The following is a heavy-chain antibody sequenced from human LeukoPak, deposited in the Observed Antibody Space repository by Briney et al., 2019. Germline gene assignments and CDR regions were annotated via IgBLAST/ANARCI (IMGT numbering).Heavy chain of an antibody. CDR1: GGSISSGGYY. Sequence: ESSETLSLTCTVSGGSISSGGYYWSWIRQHPGKGLEWIGYIYYSGSAYYNPSLKSRVTISVDTSKNQFSLKLSSVTAADTAVYYCARDQVYCSSTSCYQNWFDPWGQGTLVTVSS. CDR3: ARDQVYCSSTSCYQNWFDP. J-gene: IGHJ5*02. D-gene: IGHD2-2*01. CDR2: IYYSGSA. V-gene: IGHV4-31*03.